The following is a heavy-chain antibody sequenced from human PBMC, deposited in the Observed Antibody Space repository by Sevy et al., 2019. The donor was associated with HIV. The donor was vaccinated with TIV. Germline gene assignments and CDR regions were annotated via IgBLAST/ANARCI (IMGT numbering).Heavy chain of an antibody. V-gene: IGHV3-30*04. D-gene: IGHD2-21*01. CDR2: ISYDGSDK. J-gene: IGHJ4*02. Sequence: GGSVRLSCAASGFTFSSYTMHWVRQAPGKGLEWVALISYDGSDKYYGDSVKGRFTISRDNSKNTLYLQMNSLTPGDTAVYYCARDRYAGPNMSYLDYWAQGTLVTVSS. CDR3: ARDRYAGPNMSYLDY. CDR1: GFTFSSYT.